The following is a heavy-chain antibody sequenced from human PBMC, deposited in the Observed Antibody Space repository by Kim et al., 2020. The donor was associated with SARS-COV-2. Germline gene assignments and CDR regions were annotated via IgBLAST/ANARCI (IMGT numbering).Heavy chain of an antibody. CDR2: IIPIFGTA. CDR3: ARTLGLDYGGPQPIDY. D-gene: IGHD4-17*01. J-gene: IGHJ4*02. CDR1: GGTFSSYA. V-gene: IGHV1-69*13. Sequence: SVKVSCKASGGTFSSYAISWVRQAPGQGLEWMGGIIPIFGTANYAQKFQGRVTITADESTSTAYMELSSLRSEDTAVYYCARTLGLDYGGPQPIDYWGQGTLVTVSS.